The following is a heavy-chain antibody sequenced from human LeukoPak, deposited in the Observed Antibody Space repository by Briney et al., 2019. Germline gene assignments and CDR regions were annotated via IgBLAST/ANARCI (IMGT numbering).Heavy chain of an antibody. CDR3: ARTARYGSLQFDY. CDR1: GGSISSYY. Sequence: SETLSPTCTVPGGSISSYYWSWIRQPPGKGLEWIGYIYYSGSTNYNPSLKSRVTISVDTSKNQFSLKLSSVTAADTAVYYCARTARYGSLQFDYWGQGTLVTVSS. J-gene: IGHJ4*02. V-gene: IGHV4-59*08. CDR2: IYYSGST. D-gene: IGHD1-1*01.